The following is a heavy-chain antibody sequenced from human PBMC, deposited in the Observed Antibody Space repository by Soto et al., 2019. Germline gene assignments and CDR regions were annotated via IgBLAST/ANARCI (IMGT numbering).Heavy chain of an antibody. J-gene: IGHJ4*02. V-gene: IGHV4-34*01. Sequence: PSETLSLTCAVYGGSFSGYYWSWIRQPPGKGLEWIGEINHSVSTNYNPSLKSRVTISVDTSKNQFSLKLSSVTAADTAVYYCATWNYLFDYWGQGTLVTVSS. D-gene: IGHD1-7*01. CDR1: GGSFSGYY. CDR3: ATWNYLFDY. CDR2: INHSVST.